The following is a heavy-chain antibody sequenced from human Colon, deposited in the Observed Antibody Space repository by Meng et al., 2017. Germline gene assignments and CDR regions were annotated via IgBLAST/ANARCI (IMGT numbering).Heavy chain of an antibody. CDR1: GASIRSDAFY. CDR3: ARYRYDSSSYSNFFDP. V-gene: IGHV4-31*03. J-gene: IGHJ5*02. CDR2: MHYSGIA. D-gene: IGHD3-22*01. Sequence: VHLQESGPGLVKPSQTLSLACTVFGASIRSDAFYWGWISQHPGKGLEWIGYMHYSGIANYNPSLNSRIAISVETSKNHFSLKLSSVTAADTAVYYCARYRYDSSSYSNFFDPWGQGTLVTVSS.